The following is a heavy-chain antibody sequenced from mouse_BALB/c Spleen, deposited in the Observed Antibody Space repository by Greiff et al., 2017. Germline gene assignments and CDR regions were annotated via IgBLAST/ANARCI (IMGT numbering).Heavy chain of an antibody. CDR3: TLLLRSWYFDV. V-gene: IGHV1S81*02. D-gene: IGHD1-1*01. CDR2: INPSNGGT. CDR1: GYTFTSYY. Sequence: QVQLHQSGAELVKPGASVKLSCKASGYTFTSYYMYWVKQRPGQGLEWIGEINPSNGGTNFNEKFKSKATLTVDKSSSTAYMQLSSLTSEDSAVYYCTLLLRSWYFDVWGAGTTVTVSS. J-gene: IGHJ1*01.